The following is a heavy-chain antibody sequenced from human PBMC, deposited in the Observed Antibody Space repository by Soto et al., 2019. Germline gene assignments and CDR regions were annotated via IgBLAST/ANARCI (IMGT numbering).Heavy chain of an antibody. CDR3: ARGTYSGSFRGGMDV. V-gene: IGHV3-21*01. CDR1: GFTFSSYS. J-gene: IGHJ6*02. Sequence: EVQLVESGGGLVKPGGSLRLSCAASGFTFSSYSMNWVRQAPGKGLEWVSSISSSSSYISYADSVKGRFTISRDNAKNSLYLQMNSLRAEDTAVYYCARGTYSGSFRGGMDVWGQGTTVTVSS. D-gene: IGHD1-26*01. CDR2: ISSSSSYI.